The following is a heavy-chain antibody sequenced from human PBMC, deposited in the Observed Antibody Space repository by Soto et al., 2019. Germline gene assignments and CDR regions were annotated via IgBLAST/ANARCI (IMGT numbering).Heavy chain of an antibody. Sequence: EVQLLESGGGLVQPGGSLRLSCAASGFTFSSYAMSWVRQAPGKGLEWVSAISGSGGSTYYADSVKGRFTISRDNSKTPLYLQMNSLRAEDTAVYYCAKERESTGTRGDYYGMDVWGQGTTVTVSS. CDR2: ISGSGGST. CDR1: GFTFSSYA. V-gene: IGHV3-23*01. J-gene: IGHJ6*02. D-gene: IGHD1-1*01. CDR3: AKERESTGTRGDYYGMDV.